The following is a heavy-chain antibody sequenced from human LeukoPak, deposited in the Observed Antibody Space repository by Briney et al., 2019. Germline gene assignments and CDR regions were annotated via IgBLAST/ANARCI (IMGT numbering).Heavy chain of an antibody. J-gene: IGHJ4*01. D-gene: IGHD6-19*01. CDR1: GYTFTGYY. V-gene: IGHV1-2*06. CDR3: ARENIPVAGTLPGY. CDR2: INPNSGGT. Sequence: ASVKVSCKASGYTFTGYYMHWVRQAPGQGLEWMGRINPNSGGTNYAQKFQGRVTMTRDTSISTAYMELSRLRSDDTAVYYCARENIPVAGTLPGYWGHGTLVTVSS.